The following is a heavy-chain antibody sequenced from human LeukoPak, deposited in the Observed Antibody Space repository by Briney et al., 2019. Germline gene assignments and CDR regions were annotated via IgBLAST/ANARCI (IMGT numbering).Heavy chain of an antibody. CDR2: IKQDGSEK. V-gene: IGHV3-7*03. Sequence: PGGNLSLSCAASRFTSSSSWKSWVRQAPGEGMPMVANIKQDGSEKYYVDSGKGRFTISRDNAKNSLYLQMNSLRAEDTAVYYCARVWSWVGELYWGQGTLVTVSS. CDR3: ARVWSWVGELY. D-gene: IGHD3-16*01. J-gene: IGHJ4*02. CDR1: RFTSSSSW.